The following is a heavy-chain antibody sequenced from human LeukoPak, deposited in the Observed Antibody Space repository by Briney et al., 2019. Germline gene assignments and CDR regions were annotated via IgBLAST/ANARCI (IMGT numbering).Heavy chain of an antibody. CDR1: GFTFSSYS. J-gene: IGHJ4*02. CDR3: ARAARPYYDFWSGPHKYYFDY. CDR2: ISSSSSTI. D-gene: IGHD3-3*01. Sequence: GGSLRLSCAASGFTFSSYSTNWVRQAPGKGLEWVSYISSSSSTIYYADSVKGRFTISRDNAKNSLYLQMNSLRAEDTAVYYCARAARPYYDFWSGPHKYYFDYWGQGTLVTVSS. V-gene: IGHV3-48*01.